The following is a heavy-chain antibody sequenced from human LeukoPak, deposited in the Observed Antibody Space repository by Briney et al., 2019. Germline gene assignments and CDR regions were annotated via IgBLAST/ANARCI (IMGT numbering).Heavy chain of an antibody. CDR2: INWNGGST. D-gene: IGHD4-23*01. V-gene: IGHV3-20*01. Sequence: GGSLRLSCAASGFTFDDYGMRWVRPAPGKGLEWVSGINWNGGSTGYADSVKGRFTISRDNAKNSLYRQMNSLRAEDTALSQCWRDPSGVEYGGPFDYWGQGTLVTVSS. CDR3: WRDPSGVEYGGPFDY. J-gene: IGHJ4*02. CDR1: GFTFDDYG.